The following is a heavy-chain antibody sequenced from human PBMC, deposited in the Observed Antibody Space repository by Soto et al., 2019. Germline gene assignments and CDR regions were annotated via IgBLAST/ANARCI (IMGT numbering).Heavy chain of an antibody. CDR2: TRNKANSYTT. J-gene: IGHJ4*02. V-gene: IGHV3-72*01. CDR1: GFTFSDHY. D-gene: IGHD6-6*01. CDR3: ASFQGSSQAPDY. Sequence: GGSLRLSCAASGFTFSDHYMDWVRQAPGKGLEWVGRTRNKANSYTTEYAASVKGRFTISRDASKDSLYLQMNSLKTEDTAVYYCASFQGSSQAPDYWGQGNLVTVSS.